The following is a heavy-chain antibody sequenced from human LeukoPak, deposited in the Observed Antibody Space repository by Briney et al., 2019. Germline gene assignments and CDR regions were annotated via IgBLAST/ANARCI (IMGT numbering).Heavy chain of an antibody. D-gene: IGHD3-10*01. V-gene: IGHV3-11*05. CDR1: GXTFSDYY. CDR2: ISSSSSYT. Sequence: GGSLRLSCAASGXTFSDYYMSWIRQAPGKGLEWVSYISSSSSYTNYADSVKGRFTISRDKAKNSLYLQMNSLRAEDTAVYYCARGRGSGSRWGGAFDIWGQGTMVTVSS. CDR3: ARGRGSGSRWGGAFDI. J-gene: IGHJ3*02.